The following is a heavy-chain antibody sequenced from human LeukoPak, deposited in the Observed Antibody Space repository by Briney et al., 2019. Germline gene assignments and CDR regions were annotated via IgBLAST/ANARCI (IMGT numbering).Heavy chain of an antibody. V-gene: IGHV3-23*01. J-gene: IGHJ4*02. Sequence: GGSLRLSCAASGFTFSSYAMSWVRQAPGKGLEWVSAISGSGGSTYYADSVKGRFTTSRDNSKNTLYLQMNSLRAEDTAVYYCASGLVVVAAIPFDYWGQGTLVTVSS. CDR2: ISGSGGST. CDR1: GFTFSSYA. D-gene: IGHD2-15*01. CDR3: ASGLVVVAAIPFDY.